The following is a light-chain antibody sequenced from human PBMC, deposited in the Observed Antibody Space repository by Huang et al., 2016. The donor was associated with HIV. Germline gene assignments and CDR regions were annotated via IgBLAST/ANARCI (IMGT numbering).Light chain of an antibody. J-gene: IGKJ1*01. CDR1: ESVTIN. V-gene: IGKV3-15*01. CDR2: GAS. CDR3: QQYNYWPRT. Sequence: EIVMTQSPATLSVSPGEGATFSCRASESVTINVAWYLTHPGQDPRLHIYGASSRATGIPARFSGSGSGTEFTLTISSLQSEDFAVYYCQQYNYWPRTFGQGSKVEIK.